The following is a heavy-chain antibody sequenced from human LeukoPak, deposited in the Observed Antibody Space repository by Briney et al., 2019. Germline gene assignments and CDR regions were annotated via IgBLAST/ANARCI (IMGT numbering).Heavy chain of an antibody. J-gene: IGHJ4*02. CDR2: MNPNSGNA. CDR3: ARGDPHRCSSTSCYTGFNY. V-gene: IGHV1-8*03. D-gene: IGHD2-2*02. Sequence: ASVKVSCKASGYTFTNYDINWVRQATGQGLEWMGWMNPNSGNAGYAQKFQGRVTITRNTSISTAYMELSSLRSEDTDVYYCARGDPHRCSSTSCYTGFNYWGQGTLVTVSS. CDR1: GYTFTNYD.